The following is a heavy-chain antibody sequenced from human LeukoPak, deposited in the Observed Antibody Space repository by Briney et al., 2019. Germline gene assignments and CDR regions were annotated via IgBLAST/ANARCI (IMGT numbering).Heavy chain of an antibody. CDR3: ARDGALLWFGELLFDY. V-gene: IGHV4-31*03. D-gene: IGHD3-10*01. Sequence: SETLSLTCTVSGGSISSGGYSWSWIRQHPGKGLEWIGYIYNNGSTYYNPSLKSRVTILVDTSKNQFSLKLSSVTAADTAVYYCARDGALLWFGELLFDYWGQGTLVTVSS. CDR2: IYNNGST. J-gene: IGHJ4*02. CDR1: GGSISSGGYS.